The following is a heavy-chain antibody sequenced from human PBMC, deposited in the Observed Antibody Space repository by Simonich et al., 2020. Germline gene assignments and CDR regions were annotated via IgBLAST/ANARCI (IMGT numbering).Heavy chain of an antibody. CDR3: ARDYSNYDAFDI. V-gene: IGHV3-74*01. D-gene: IGHD4-4*01. Sequence: EVQLVESGGGLVQPGGSLRLSCAASGFTFSSYWMHWVRQGPGKGVVGGSRIKRNWRSTSYAESVKGRFTISRDNAKNTLYLQMNSLRAEDTAVYYCARDYSNYDAFDIWGQGTMVTVSS. CDR2: IKRNWRST. CDR1: GFTFSSYW. J-gene: IGHJ3*02.